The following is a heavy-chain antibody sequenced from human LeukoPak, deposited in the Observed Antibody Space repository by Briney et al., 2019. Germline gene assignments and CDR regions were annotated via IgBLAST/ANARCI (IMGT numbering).Heavy chain of an antibody. D-gene: IGHD1-26*01. CDR3: AKDRERMRGYFDY. J-gene: IGHJ4*02. CDR2: ISYDGSNK. Sequence: GRSLRLSCAASGFTFSSYGMHWVRQAPGKGLEWVAVISYDGSNKYYADSVKGRFTISRDNSKNTLYLQMNSLRAEDTAVYYCAKDRERMRGYFDYWGQGTLVTVSS. CDR1: GFTFSSYG. V-gene: IGHV3-30*18.